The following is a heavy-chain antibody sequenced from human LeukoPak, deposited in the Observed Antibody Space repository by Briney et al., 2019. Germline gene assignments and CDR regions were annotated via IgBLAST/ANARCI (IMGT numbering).Heavy chain of an antibody. CDR3: AADLVGYDSSGYYYLDY. CDR2: IVVGSGNT. CDR1: GFTFTSSA. J-gene: IGHJ4*02. Sequence: SVKVSCKASGFTFTSSAMQWVRQARGQRLEWIGWIVVGSGNTNYAQKFQERVTITRDMSTSTAYMELSSLRSEDTAVYYCAADLVGYDSSGYYYLDYWGQGTLVTVSS. D-gene: IGHD3-22*01. V-gene: IGHV1-58*02.